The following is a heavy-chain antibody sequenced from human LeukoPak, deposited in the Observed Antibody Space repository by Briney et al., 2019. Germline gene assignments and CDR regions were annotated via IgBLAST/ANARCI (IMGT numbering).Heavy chain of an antibody. D-gene: IGHD4-11*01. CDR2: INHSGST. CDR3: ARESDYRPAGGFDY. J-gene: IGHJ4*02. Sequence: PSETLSLTCAVYGGSFSGYYWNWIRQPPGKGLEWIGKINHSGSTNYNPSLKSRVTISVDTSKNQFSLKLSSVTAADTAVYYCARESDYRPAGGFDYWAREPWSPSPQ. CDR1: GGSFSGYY. V-gene: IGHV4-34*01.